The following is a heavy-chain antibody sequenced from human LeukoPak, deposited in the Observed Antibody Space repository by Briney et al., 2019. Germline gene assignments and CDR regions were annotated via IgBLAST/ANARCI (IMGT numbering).Heavy chain of an antibody. CDR1: GFTVSSIY. Sequence: GGSLTLPCAASGFTVSSIYMSWVRQAPGKGLEWVSIIYSGGSTYYADSVKGRFTVSRDNSKNTLSLQMNSLRVEDTALYYCARGAQEPFFDSWGQGTLVTVSS. CDR2: IYSGGST. D-gene: IGHD1-26*01. CDR3: ARGAQEPFFDS. J-gene: IGHJ4*02. V-gene: IGHV3-53*01.